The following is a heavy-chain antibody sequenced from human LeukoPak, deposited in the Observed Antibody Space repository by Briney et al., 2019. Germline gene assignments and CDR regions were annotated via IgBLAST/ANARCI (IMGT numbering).Heavy chain of an antibody. CDR3: ARDGAAAGTLRYYYFDY. Sequence: PSETLSLTCTVSGYSISSGYYWGWIRQPPGKGLEWIGSIYHSGSTYYNPSLKSRVTISVDTSKNQFSLKLSSVTAADTAVYYCARDGAAAGTLRYYYFDYWGQGTLVTVSS. V-gene: IGHV4-38-2*02. CDR1: GYSISSGYY. J-gene: IGHJ4*02. D-gene: IGHD6-13*01. CDR2: IYHSGST.